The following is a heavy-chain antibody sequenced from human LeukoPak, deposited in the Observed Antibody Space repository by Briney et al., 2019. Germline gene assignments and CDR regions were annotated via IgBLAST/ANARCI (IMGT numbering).Heavy chain of an antibody. CDR2: IYYSGST. Sequence: SETLSLTCTVSGVSISSYYWSWIRQPPGKGLEWIGYIYYSGSTNYNPSLKSRVTISVDTSKNQFSLQLSSVTAADTAVYYCARHPPHLGWFDPWGQGTLVTVSA. V-gene: IGHV4-59*08. CDR1: GVSISSYY. D-gene: IGHD3-16*01. CDR3: ARHPPHLGWFDP. J-gene: IGHJ5*02.